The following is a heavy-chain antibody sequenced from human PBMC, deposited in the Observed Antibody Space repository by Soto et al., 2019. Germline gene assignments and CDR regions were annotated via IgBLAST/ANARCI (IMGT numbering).Heavy chain of an antibody. J-gene: IGHJ6*03. CDR1: GFIFSDYA. CDR2: ISGSGGKT. CDR3: VKGMNYYYYYMDV. Sequence: PGESLRLSCAASGFIFSDYAMTWVRQAPGKGLEWVSAISGSGGKTYYADSVKGRFTISRDSSQNMMSLQMSGLRAEDTAIYYCVKGMNYYYYYMDVWGNGTTVTVSS. V-gene: IGHV3-23*01.